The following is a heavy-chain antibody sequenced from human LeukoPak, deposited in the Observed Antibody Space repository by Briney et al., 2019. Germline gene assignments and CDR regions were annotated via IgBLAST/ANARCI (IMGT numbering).Heavy chain of an antibody. CDR2: INPDGSHI. D-gene: IGHD1-1*01. CDR1: GFTFSGYW. Sequence: GGSLRLSCEASGFTFSGYWMSWVRQAPGKGLEWVASINPDGSHIFYVDSVKGRFTISRDNTKSSLYLQMNSLGAEDTAMYFCAKLLGGSTTYDSWGQGTRVTVSS. CDR3: AKLLGGSTTYDS. J-gene: IGHJ4*02. V-gene: IGHV3-7*01.